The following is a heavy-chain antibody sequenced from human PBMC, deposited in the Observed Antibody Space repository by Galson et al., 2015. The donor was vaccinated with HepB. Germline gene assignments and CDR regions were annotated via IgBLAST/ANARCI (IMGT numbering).Heavy chain of an antibody. CDR2: FDPEDGER. CDR1: GYSLTELS. D-gene: IGHD2/OR15-2a*01. Sequence: SVKVSCKVSGYSLTELSIHWVRQAPGKGLEWMGGFDPEDGERIYAQKFQGRVTMSEDTSTDTTYMELSSLRSEDTAVYYCATVRALDFCYYHMDVWGRGTAVTVS. CDR3: ATVRALDFCYYHMDV. J-gene: IGHJ6*03. V-gene: IGHV1-24*01.